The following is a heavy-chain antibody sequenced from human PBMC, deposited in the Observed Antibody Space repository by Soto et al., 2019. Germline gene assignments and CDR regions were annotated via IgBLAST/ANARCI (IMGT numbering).Heavy chain of an antibody. J-gene: IGHJ6*03. V-gene: IGHV3-73*01. D-gene: IGHD2-2*01. Sequence: GGSLRLSCAASGFTFSGSAMHWVRQASGKGLEWVGRIRSKANSYATAYAASGKGRFTISRDDSKNTAYLQMNSLKTEDTAVYYCTRQKEGYQLLLSLPNYYMDVWGKGTTVTVSS. CDR1: GFTFSGSA. CDR2: IRSKANSYAT. CDR3: TRQKEGYQLLLSLPNYYMDV.